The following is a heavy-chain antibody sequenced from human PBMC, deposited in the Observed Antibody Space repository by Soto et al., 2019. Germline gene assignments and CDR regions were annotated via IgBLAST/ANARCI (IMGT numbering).Heavy chain of an antibody. CDR2: INHSGST. D-gene: IGHD2-8*02. CDR1: GGSFSGYY. V-gene: IGHV4-34*01. Sequence: ASETLSLTCAVYGGSFSGYYWTWIRQPPGTGLEWIGEINHSGSTNYNPSLRSRVTISVDTSKNQFSLKLTSVTAADTAVYYCARDKITGLFDYWGQGTLVTVSS. J-gene: IGHJ4*02. CDR3: ARDKITGLFDY.